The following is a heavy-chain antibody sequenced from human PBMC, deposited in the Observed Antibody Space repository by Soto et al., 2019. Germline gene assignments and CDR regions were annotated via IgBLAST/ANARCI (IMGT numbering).Heavy chain of an antibody. CDR1: GFTFSSYW. J-gene: IGHJ4*02. CDR3: ASGGSYYGSLDY. V-gene: IGHV3-74*01. Sequence: GGSLRLSCAASGFTFSSYWMHWVRQAPGKGLVWVSRINSDGSSTSYADSVKGRFTISRDNAKNTLYLQMNSLRAEDTAVYYCASGGSYYGSLDYWGQGTLVTVSS. CDR2: INSDGSST. D-gene: IGHD1-26*01.